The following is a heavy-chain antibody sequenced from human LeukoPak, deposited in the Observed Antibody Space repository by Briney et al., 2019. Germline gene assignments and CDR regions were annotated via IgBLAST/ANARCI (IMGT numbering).Heavy chain of an antibody. D-gene: IGHD2-15*01. CDR2: ISAYNGNT. V-gene: IGHV1-18*01. CDR1: GYTFTSYG. Sequence: ASVKVSCKASGYTFTSYGISWVRQAPGQGLEWVGWISAYNGNTNYAQKLQGRVTMTTDTSTSTAYMELRSLRSDDTAVYYCARSYPLYCSGGSCHRVNWFDPWGQGTLVTVSS. CDR3: ARSYPLYCSGGSCHRVNWFDP. J-gene: IGHJ5*02.